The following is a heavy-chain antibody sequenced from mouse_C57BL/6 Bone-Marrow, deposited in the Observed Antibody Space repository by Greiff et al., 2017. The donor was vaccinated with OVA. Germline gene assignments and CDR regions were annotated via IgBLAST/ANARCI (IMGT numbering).Heavy chain of an antibody. D-gene: IGHD3-2*02. CDR3: ARFLHSSGYSWFAY. Sequence: EVKLEESGGGLVQPGGSLSLSCAASGFTFTDYYMSWVRQPPGKALEWLGFIRNTANGYTPAYSASVKGRFTISRDNSQSILYLQMNALRAEDSATYYCARFLHSSGYSWFAYWGQGTLVTVSA. CDR1: GFTFTDYY. V-gene: IGHV7-3*01. CDR2: IRNTANGYTP. J-gene: IGHJ3*01.